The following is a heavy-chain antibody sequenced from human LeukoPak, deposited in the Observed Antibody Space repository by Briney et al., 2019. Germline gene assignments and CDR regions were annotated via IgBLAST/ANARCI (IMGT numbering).Heavy chain of an antibody. D-gene: IGHD3-10*01. CDR2: ISSSSSYI. Sequence: GGSLRLSCAASGFTFSSYSMNWVRQAPGKALEWVSSISSSSSYIYYADSVKGRFTISRDNAKNSLYLQMNSLRAEDTAVYYCARGDSGNNYDYWGQGTLVTVSS. CDR3: ARGDSGNNYDY. J-gene: IGHJ4*02. V-gene: IGHV3-21*01. CDR1: GFTFSSYS.